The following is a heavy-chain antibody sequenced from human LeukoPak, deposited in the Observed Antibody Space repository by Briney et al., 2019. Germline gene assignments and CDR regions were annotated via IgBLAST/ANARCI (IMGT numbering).Heavy chain of an antibody. CDR2: FHPGEDKI. J-gene: IGHJ5*02. CDR3: AIFGGNPLNWFSP. CDR1: GYSFSELS. V-gene: IGHV1-24*01. D-gene: IGHD4-23*01. Sequence: SVKVSCKVSGYSFSELSIHWVRQAPGKGLEWMGGFHPGEDKIVHPQKFQGRVTMTEDTSTDTAYMELSSLRSEDTAVYYCAIFGGNPLNWFSPWGQGTLVIVSS.